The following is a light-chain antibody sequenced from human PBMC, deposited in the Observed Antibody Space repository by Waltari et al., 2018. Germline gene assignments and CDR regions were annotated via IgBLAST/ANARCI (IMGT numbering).Light chain of an antibody. CDR1: RANIGAGYD. J-gene: IGLJ2*01. CDR2: GNS. CDR3: QSYDSSLSAYVV. Sequence: QSVLPQPPSVSGAPGQRVTISCPGSRANIGAGYDVHWYQQLPGTAPKLLIYGNSNRPSGVPDRFSGSKSGTSASLAITGLQAEDEADYYCQSYDSSLSAYVVFGGGTKLTVL. V-gene: IGLV1-40*01.